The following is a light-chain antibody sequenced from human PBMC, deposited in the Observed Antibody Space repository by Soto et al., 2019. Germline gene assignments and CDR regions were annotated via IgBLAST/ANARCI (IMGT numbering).Light chain of an antibody. J-gene: IGKJ4*01. CDR2: GAS. CDR3: QQYGSSPALI. V-gene: IGKV3-20*01. CDR1: QSIANND. Sequence: EIMLTQSPGTLSLSPGERATLSCRASQSIANNDLAWYQQKPGQTPRLLIYGASSRATGISDRFSGSGSGTDFTLTISRLEPEDFAVYYCQQYGSSPALIFGGGTKVEIK.